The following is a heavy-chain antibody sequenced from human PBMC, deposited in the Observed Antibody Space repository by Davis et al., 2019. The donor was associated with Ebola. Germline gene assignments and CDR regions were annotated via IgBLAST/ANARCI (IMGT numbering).Heavy chain of an antibody. J-gene: IGHJ2*01. D-gene: IGHD6-6*01. V-gene: IGHV5-51*01. CDR2: IYPGDSDT. Sequence: GESLKISCKGSGYSFTSYWIGWVRQLPGKGLEWMEIIYPGDSDTRYSPSFQGQVTISADKSISTAYLQWSSLKASDTAMYYCARIIAARPWGYWYFDLWGRGTLVTVSS. CDR1: GYSFTSYW. CDR3: ARIIAARPWGYWYFDL.